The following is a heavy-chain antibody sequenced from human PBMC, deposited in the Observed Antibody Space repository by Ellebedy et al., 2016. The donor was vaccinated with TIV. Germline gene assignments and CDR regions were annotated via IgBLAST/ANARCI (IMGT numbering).Heavy chain of an antibody. J-gene: IGHJ4*02. D-gene: IGHD3-22*01. CDR1: GYTFTAYY. CDR3: ARGRSDYDTGGYYYGY. V-gene: IGHV1-2*06. Sequence: AASVKVSCKASGYTFTAYYMHWVRQAPGQGPEWMGRINPKSGTTDYAQKFKGRVTMTRDTSITTVYIELSNLRLDDTAVYYCARGRSDYDTGGYYYGYWGQGTLVTVSS. CDR2: INPKSGTT.